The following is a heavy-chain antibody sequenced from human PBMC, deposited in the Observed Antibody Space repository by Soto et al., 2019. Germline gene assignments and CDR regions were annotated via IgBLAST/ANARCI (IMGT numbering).Heavy chain of an antibody. CDR3: ARAHCSSTSCYNLYYYYGMDV. D-gene: IGHD2-2*02. CDR2: ISYDGSNK. Sequence: LRLSCAASGFTFSSYAMHWVRQAPGKGLEWVAVISYDGSNKYYADSVKGRFTISRDNSKNTLHLQMNSLRAEDTAVYYCARAHCSSTSCYNLYYYYGMDVWGQGTTVTVSS. CDR1: GFTFSSYA. J-gene: IGHJ6*02. V-gene: IGHV3-30-3*01.